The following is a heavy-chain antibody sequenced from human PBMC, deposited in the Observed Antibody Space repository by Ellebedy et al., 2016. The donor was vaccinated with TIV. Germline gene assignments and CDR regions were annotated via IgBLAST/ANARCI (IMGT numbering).Heavy chain of an antibody. D-gene: IGHD5-18*01. CDR3: TKDLGRGYSYGYHDT. J-gene: IGHJ5*02. V-gene: IGHV3-9*01. Sequence: PGGSLRLSCAASGFAFDDFAMHWVRQAPGKGLEWVAAITWNGGNMAYAVSVKGRFTVSRDNDKSVLFLQMNNLRVDDTAFYFCTKDLGRGYSYGYHDTWGQGALVTASS. CDR1: GFAFDDFA. CDR2: ITWNGGNM.